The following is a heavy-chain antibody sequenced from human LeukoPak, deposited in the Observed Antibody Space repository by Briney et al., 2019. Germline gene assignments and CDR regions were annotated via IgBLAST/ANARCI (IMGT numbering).Heavy chain of an antibody. Sequence: SVKVSCKASGGTFSSYAISWVRQALGQGLEWMGGIIPIFGTANYAQKFQGRVTITADESTSTAYMELSSLRSEDTAVYYCARGYDSYYGMDVWGQGTTVTVSS. D-gene: IGHD5-12*01. J-gene: IGHJ6*02. CDR1: GGTFSSYA. CDR3: ARGYDSYYGMDV. CDR2: IIPIFGTA. V-gene: IGHV1-69*13.